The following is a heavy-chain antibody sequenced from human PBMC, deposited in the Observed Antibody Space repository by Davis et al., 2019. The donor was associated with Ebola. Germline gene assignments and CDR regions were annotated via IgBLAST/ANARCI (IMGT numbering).Heavy chain of an antibody. CDR1: GGPISSSNW. CDR2: IYHSGST. D-gene: IGHD5-18*01. Sequence: SETLSLTCAVSGGPISSSNWWSWVRQPPGKGLEWIGEIYHSGSTNYNPSLKSRVTISVDKSKNQFSLKLSSVTAADTAVYYCARDWGDTVVPGYYYGMDVWGQGTTVTVSS. J-gene: IGHJ6*02. V-gene: IGHV4-4*02. CDR3: ARDWGDTVVPGYYYGMDV.